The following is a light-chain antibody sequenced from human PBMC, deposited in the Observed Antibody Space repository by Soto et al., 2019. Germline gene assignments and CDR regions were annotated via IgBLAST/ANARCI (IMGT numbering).Light chain of an antibody. CDR3: QQYVRAFRS. Sequence: EIVMTQSRATLSVSPGERATLSCRASQSVRSNLAWYQQKPGQTPRLLIYGASTGATGIPARFSGSGSGTDFTLTISSLQPDDFATYYCQQYVRAFRSFGQGTRWIS. J-gene: IGKJ1*01. CDR2: GAS. CDR1: QSVRSN. V-gene: IGKV3-15*01.